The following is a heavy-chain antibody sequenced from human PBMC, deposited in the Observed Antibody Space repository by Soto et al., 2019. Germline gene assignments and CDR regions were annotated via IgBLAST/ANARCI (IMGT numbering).Heavy chain of an antibody. CDR2: ISGSGGST. Sequence: GGSLRLSCAASGVTFSSYAMSWVRQAPGKGLEWVSAISGSGGSTYYADSVKGRFTISRDNSKNTLYLQMNSLRAEDTAVYYCAKDCRSTSCYGLEYFQHWGQGTLVTVSS. V-gene: IGHV3-23*01. CDR1: GVTFSSYA. D-gene: IGHD2-2*01. J-gene: IGHJ1*01. CDR3: AKDCRSTSCYGLEYFQH.